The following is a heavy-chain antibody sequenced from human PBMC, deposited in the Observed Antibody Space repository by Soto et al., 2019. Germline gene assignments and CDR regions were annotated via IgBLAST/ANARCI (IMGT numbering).Heavy chain of an antibody. CDR3: ARSKKRGHSYYDSRVSLDAFDI. CDR2: IYYSGST. J-gene: IGHJ3*02. CDR1: GGSISSYY. Sequence: PSETLSLTCTVSGGSISSYYWSWIRQPPGKGLEWIGYIYYSGSTNYNPSLKSRVTISADTSKNQFSLKLSSVTAADTAVYYCARSKKRGHSYYDSRVSLDAFDIWGQGTMVTVSS. V-gene: IGHV4-59*01. D-gene: IGHD3-22*01.